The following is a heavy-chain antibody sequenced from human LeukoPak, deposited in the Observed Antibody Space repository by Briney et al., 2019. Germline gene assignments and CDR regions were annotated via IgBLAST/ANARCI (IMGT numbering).Heavy chain of an antibody. CDR1: GFTFSSYW. D-gene: IGHD3-10*01. CDR2: INSDGSST. Sequence: PGGSLRLSCAASGFTFSSYWMHWVRQAPGKGLVWVSRINSDGSSTSYADSVKGRFTISRDNAKNTLYLQMNSLRAEDTALYYCAINFGHYGSGPFDYWGQGTLVTVSS. J-gene: IGHJ4*02. V-gene: IGHV3-74*01. CDR3: AINFGHYGSGPFDY.